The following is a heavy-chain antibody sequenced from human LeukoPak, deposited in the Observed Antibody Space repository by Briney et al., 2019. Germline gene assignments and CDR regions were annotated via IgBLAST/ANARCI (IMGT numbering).Heavy chain of an antibody. CDR1: GYTFTSYA. Sequence: ASVKLSCKASGYTFTSYAMHWVRQAPGQRLEWMGWINAGNGNTKYSQKFQGRVTITRDTSASTAYMELSSLRSEDTAVYYCARGQLWFGEFHFDYWGQGTLVTVSS. V-gene: IGHV1-3*01. CDR2: INAGNGNT. D-gene: IGHD3-10*01. CDR3: ARGQLWFGEFHFDY. J-gene: IGHJ4*02.